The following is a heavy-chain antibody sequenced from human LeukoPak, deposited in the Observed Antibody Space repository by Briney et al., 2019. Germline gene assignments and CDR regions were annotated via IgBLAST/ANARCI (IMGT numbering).Heavy chain of an antibody. Sequence: ASVKVSCKASAYTFTSYDINWVRQATGQGLEWMGWMNPNSGNTGYAQKFQGRVTMTRNTSISTAYMELSSLTSEDTAVYYCARASSMIVGGRRTNWFDPWGQGTLVTVSS. D-gene: IGHD3-22*01. V-gene: IGHV1-8*01. CDR1: AYTFTSYD. CDR3: ARASSMIVGGRRTNWFDP. CDR2: MNPNSGNT. J-gene: IGHJ5*02.